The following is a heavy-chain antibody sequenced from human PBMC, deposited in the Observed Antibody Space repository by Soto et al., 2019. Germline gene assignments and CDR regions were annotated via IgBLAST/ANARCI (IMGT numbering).Heavy chain of an antibody. V-gene: IGHV1-18*01. CDR2: ISAHNGNT. CDR3: ARGRYGDY. Sequence: QVHLVQSGAEVKKPGASVKVSCKASGYTFTSYGITWVRQAPGQGLEWMGWISAHNGNTDYAQKLQGRVIVNRDTSTSTAYMELRSRRSDDTAVYDWARGRYGDYWGQGALVTVSS. CDR1: GYTFTSYG. J-gene: IGHJ4*02. D-gene: IGHD1-1*01.